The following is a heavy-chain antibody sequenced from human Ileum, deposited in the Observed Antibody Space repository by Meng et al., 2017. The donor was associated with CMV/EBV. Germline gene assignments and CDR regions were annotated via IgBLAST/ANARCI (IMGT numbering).Heavy chain of an antibody. J-gene: IGHJ4*02. Sequence: LSCAVSGLTFSTYAMSWVRQTPGKGLECVSAISGSGGNTYYADSVKGRFTISRDNTWNTVFLQMNSLRADDTAVYYCAKLGASSPAYWGQGTLVTVSS. CDR3: AKLGASSPAY. D-gene: IGHD1-26*01. V-gene: IGHV3-23*01. CDR2: ISGSGGNT. CDR1: GLTFSTYA.